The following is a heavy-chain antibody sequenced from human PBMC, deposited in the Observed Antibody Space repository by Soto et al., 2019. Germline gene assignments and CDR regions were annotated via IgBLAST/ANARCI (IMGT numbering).Heavy chain of an antibody. CDR2: ISAYNGNT. CDR1: GYTFTSYG. Sequence: ASVKVSRKASGYTFTSYGISWVRQAPGQGLEWMGWISAYNGNTNYAQKLQGRVTMTTDTSTSTAYMELRSLRSDDTAVYYCARYSWDGGSLHFDYWGQGTLVTVSS. D-gene: IGHD2-15*01. CDR3: ARYSWDGGSLHFDY. V-gene: IGHV1-18*01. J-gene: IGHJ4*02.